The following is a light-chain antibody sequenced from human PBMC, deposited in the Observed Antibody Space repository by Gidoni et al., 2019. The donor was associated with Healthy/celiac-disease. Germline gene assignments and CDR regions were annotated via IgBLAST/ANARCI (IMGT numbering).Light chain of an antibody. J-gene: IGKJ2*01. CDR1: QSVSSY. Sequence: EIVLTQSPATLSLSPGARATLSCRASQSVSSYLAWYQQKPGQAPRLLIYDASDRATAIPARFSGSVSVTDFTLTTSSLAPEDFAVYYCQQRKTFGQGTKLEIK. CDR2: DAS. V-gene: IGKV3-11*01. CDR3: QQRKT.